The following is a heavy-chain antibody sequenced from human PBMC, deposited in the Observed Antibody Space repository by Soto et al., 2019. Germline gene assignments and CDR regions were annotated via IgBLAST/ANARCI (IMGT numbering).Heavy chain of an antibody. V-gene: IGHV1-18*01. CDR3: ARDRPPGSLYGMDA. CDR1: GYIFTTYG. Sequence: QIQLVQSGGEVERPGASVMVSCEASGYIFTTYGLSWVRQTPAHGLEWMGWISTDSGYTQYSQLLQGRVTMTRDTSTNTAYMELRDLTFDDTGIYYCARDRPPGSLYGMDAWGQGTAVTVSS. J-gene: IGHJ6*02. CDR2: ISTDSGYT.